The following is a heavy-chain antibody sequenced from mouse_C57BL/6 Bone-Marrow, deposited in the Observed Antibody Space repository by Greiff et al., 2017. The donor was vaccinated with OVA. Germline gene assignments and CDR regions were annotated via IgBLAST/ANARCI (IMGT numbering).Heavy chain of an antibody. CDR3: ARFYSNYEGFAY. CDR1: GYTFTSYG. Sequence: QVHVKQSGAELARPGASVKLSCKASGYTFTSYGISWVKQRTGQGLEWIGEIYPRSGNTYYNEKFKGKATLTADTSSSTAYMELRSLTSEDSAVYFCARFYSNYEGFAYWGQGTLVTVSA. CDR2: IYPRSGNT. V-gene: IGHV1-81*01. D-gene: IGHD2-5*01. J-gene: IGHJ3*01.